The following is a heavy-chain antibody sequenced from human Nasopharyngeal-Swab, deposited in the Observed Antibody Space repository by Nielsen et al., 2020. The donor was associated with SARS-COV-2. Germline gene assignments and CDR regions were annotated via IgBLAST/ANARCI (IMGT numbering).Heavy chain of an antibody. V-gene: IGHV3-7*05. D-gene: IGHD3-3*01. CDR2: MNEDGSEK. CDR3: AREKDFWGGSHYFYMDV. CDR1: GFTFSIYW. Sequence: GRSLRLSCVASGFTFSIYWMTWVRQAPGRGLEWVSNMNEDGSEKNYVDSVKGRFTISRDNAKNLLYLQMNSLRAEDTAVYYCAREKDFWGGSHYFYMDVWGKGTTVTVSS. J-gene: IGHJ6*03.